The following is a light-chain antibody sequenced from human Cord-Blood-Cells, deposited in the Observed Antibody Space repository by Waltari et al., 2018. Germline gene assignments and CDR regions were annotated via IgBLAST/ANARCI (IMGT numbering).Light chain of an antibody. CDR3: QQYNNWPSWT. Sequence: EIVMPQSPATLSVSPGEGATLSCRASQSVSSNLAWYQPKPGQAPRLLIYGASTRATGIPAMFSGSVSATDFTLTISSLQSEDFAVYYCQQYNNWPSWTFGQGTKVEIK. J-gene: IGKJ1*01. CDR2: GAS. CDR1: QSVSSN. V-gene: IGKV3-15*01.